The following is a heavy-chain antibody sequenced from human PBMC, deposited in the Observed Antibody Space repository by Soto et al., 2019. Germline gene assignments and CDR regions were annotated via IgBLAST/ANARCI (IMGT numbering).Heavy chain of an antibody. Sequence: QVQLQESGPGLVRPSETLSLTCTVSSDSISSYYWIWLRQSPGKGLEWIGYTDYSGNTNYNPSLRSRVTISGDTSKNQFSLRLSSVTAADTAVYYCARAVGDPLDDLDYWGQGTLVTVSS. J-gene: IGHJ4*02. CDR2: TDYSGNT. V-gene: IGHV4-59*08. D-gene: IGHD6-19*01. CDR1: SDSISSYY. CDR3: ARAVGDPLDDLDY.